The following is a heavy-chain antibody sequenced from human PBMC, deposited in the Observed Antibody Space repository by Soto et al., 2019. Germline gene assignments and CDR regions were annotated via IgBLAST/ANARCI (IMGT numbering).Heavy chain of an antibody. Sequence: EVQLVESGGGLVQPGRSLRLSCAASGFTFDDYAMHWVRQAPGKGLEWVSGISWNSGSIGYADSVKGRFTISRDNAKNSLYLQMNSLRAEDTALYYCAKDIQSGYVQHWYFDLWGRGTLVTVSS. CDR3: AKDIQSGYVQHWYFDL. CDR1: GFTFDDYA. J-gene: IGHJ2*01. V-gene: IGHV3-9*01. D-gene: IGHD5-12*01. CDR2: ISWNSGSI.